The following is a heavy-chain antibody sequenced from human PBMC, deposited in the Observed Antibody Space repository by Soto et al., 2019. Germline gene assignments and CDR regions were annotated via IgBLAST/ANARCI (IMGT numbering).Heavy chain of an antibody. CDR2: ISYDGSNK. CDR3: EKAGYLYHLPGY. Sequence: SLRLSCAASGSTFSSYGMHWVRQAPGKGLEWVAVISYDGSNKYYADSVKGRFTISRDNSKNTLYLQMNSLRAEDTAVYYCEKAGYLYHLPGYWGQGTLVTVSS. V-gene: IGHV3-30*18. J-gene: IGHJ4*02. CDR1: GSTFSSYG. D-gene: IGHD1-1*01.